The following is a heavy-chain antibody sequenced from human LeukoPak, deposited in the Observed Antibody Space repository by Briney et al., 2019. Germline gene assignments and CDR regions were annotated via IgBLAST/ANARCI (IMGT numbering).Heavy chain of an antibody. V-gene: IGHV4-34*01. CDR2: INHSGST. J-gene: IGHJ4*02. CDR3: ARRRYYYDSSGSVFDY. D-gene: IGHD3-22*01. CDR1: GGSFSGYY. Sequence: SETLSLTCAVYGGSFSGYYWSWIRQPPGKGLEWIGEINHSGSTNYNPSLKSRVTISVDTSKNQFSLKLSSVTAADTAVYYCARRRYYYDSSGSVFDYWGLGTLVTVSS.